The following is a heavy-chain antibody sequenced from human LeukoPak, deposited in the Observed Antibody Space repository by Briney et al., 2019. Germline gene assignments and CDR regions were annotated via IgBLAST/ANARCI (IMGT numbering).Heavy chain of an antibody. CDR2: IKSKTDGETT. CDR1: GFTFTNAW. CDR3: TTDLGTYYHGSQRLIPIDY. J-gene: IGHJ4*02. V-gene: IGHV3-15*01. Sequence: GGSLRLSCVDSGFTFTNAWMGWVRQAPGKGLEWIGRIKSKTDGETTNYAEPVRGRFTISKDDSKSAVYLQMNSLKIEDTAVYYCTTDLGTYYHGSQRLIPIDYWGQGTLVTVSS. D-gene: IGHD3-10*01.